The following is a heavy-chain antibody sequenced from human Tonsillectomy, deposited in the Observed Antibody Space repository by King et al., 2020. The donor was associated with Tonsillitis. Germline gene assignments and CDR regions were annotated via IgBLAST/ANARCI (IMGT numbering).Heavy chain of an antibody. Sequence: QLVQSGAEVKKPGSSVKVSCKASGGTFSSYAISWVRQAPGQGLEWMGGSSPIFGTANYAQKFQGRVTITADESTSTAYMELSSLRSEDTAVYYCASVIVGATEVAYYYYGMDVWGQGTTVTVSS. V-gene: IGHV1-69*01. CDR1: GGTFSSYA. CDR2: SSPIFGTA. CDR3: ASVIVGATEVAYYYYGMDV. D-gene: IGHD1-26*01. J-gene: IGHJ6*02.